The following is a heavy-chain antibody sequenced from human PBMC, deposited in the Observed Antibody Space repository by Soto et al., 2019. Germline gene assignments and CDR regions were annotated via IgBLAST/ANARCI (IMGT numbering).Heavy chain of an antibody. CDR1: GFSLSNARMG. Sequence: QVTLKESGPVLVKPTETLTLTCTVSGFSLSNARMGVSWIRQPPGKALEWLAHIFSNYEKSYSTSLNSRITSSKDTSKSQVVLTMTNMDPVDTATYYCARLIVVVPAALYYFDYWGQGTLVTVSS. J-gene: IGHJ4*02. V-gene: IGHV2-26*01. CDR3: ARLIVVVPAALYYFDY. D-gene: IGHD2-2*01. CDR2: IFSNYEK.